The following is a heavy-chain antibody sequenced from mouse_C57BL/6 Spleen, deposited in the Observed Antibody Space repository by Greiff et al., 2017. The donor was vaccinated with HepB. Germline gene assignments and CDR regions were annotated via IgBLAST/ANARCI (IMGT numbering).Heavy chain of an antibody. J-gene: IGHJ1*03. D-gene: IGHD1-1*01. V-gene: IGHV1-59*01. CDR2: IDPSDSYT. CDR3: ARNYGSSVGWYLDV. CDR1: GYTFTSYW. Sequence: QVQLQQPGAELVRPGTSVKLSCKASGYTFTSYWMHWVKPRPGQGLEWIGVIDPSDSYTNYNQKFKGKATLTVDTSSSPAYMQLRSRTSEDSAVVYWARNYGSSVGWYLDVWSTGTTVTDSS.